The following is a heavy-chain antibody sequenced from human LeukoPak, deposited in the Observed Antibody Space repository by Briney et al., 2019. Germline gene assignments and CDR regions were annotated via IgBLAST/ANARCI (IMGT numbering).Heavy chain of an antibody. D-gene: IGHD3-22*01. J-gene: IGHJ4*02. CDR1: GGTFSSYA. CDR2: IIPIFGTA. V-gene: IGHV1-69*01. Sequence: SVKVSCKASGGTFSSYAISWVRQAPGQGLEWMGGIIPIFGTANYAQKFQGRVTIIADESTSTAYMELSSLRSEDTAVYYCATVGLDYDSSGYPDYWGQGPLVTVSS. CDR3: ATVGLDYDSSGYPDY.